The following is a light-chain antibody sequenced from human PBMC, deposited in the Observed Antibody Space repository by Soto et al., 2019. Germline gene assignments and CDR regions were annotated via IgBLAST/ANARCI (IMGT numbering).Light chain of an antibody. CDR2: GXS. Sequence: IVMKQSPAALPLSQGERATLSXRASHSLIINLSWYQQKPGXAPRXXXDGXSRSATAAPDSLSGSGSGTDFTRTISRLEPEDSDWYYCHHYGVVPRTFGQGTKVDIK. CDR3: HHYGVVPRT. CDR1: HSLIIN. J-gene: IGKJ1*01. V-gene: IGKV3-20*01.